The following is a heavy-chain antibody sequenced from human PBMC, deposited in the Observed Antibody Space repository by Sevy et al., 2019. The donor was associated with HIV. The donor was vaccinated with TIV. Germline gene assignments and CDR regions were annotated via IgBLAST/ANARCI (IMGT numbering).Heavy chain of an antibody. V-gene: IGHV1-18*01. Sequence: ASVKVSCKASGYTFTSYGISWVRQAPGQGLEWMGWISHNNGKTNYAQKLQGRVTMTTETSTGTAYMGLRSLRSDETAVYYCARDQSSGWYNYYYYGMDVWGQGTTVTVSS. J-gene: IGHJ6*02. D-gene: IGHD6-19*01. CDR3: ARDQSSGWYNYYYYGMDV. CDR2: ISHNNGKT. CDR1: GYTFTSYG.